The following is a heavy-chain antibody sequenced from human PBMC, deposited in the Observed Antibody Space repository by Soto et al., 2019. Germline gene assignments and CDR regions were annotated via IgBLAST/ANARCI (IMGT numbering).Heavy chain of an antibody. V-gene: IGHV4-31*03. CDR2: IYYSGST. CDR3: SRETYGSGSYYNMHVAQYYFDY. Sequence: SETLSLTCTVSGGSISSGGYYWSWIRQHPGKGLEWIGYIYYSGSTYYNPSLKSRVTISVDTSKNQFSLKLSSVTAADSAVYYCSRETYGSGSYYNMHVAQYYFDYWGQGTLVTVSS. CDR1: GGSISSGGYY. D-gene: IGHD3-10*01. J-gene: IGHJ4*02.